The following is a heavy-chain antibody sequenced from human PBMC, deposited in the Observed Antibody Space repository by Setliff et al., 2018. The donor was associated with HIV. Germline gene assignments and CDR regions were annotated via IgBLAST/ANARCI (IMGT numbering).Heavy chain of an antibody. J-gene: IGHJ4*02. V-gene: IGHV4-38-2*01. CDR3: AQLGMVDDFDY. D-gene: IGHD1-1*01. CDR2: IYHTGST. CDR1: DYSISSGFY. Sequence: SETLSLTCAVSDYSISSGFYWGWIRQPPGKGLEWIGSIYHTGSTYYNPSLKGRVTMSVDTSKNRFSLKLRSVTAADTAVYYCAQLGMVDDFDYWGQGTLVTVS.